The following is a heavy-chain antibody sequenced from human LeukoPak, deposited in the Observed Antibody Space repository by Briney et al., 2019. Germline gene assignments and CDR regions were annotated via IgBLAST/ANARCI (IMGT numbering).Heavy chain of an antibody. V-gene: IGHV4-59*01. J-gene: IGHJ4*02. CDR2: IYYSGST. Sequence: SETLSLTCIVSGGSIRSYYWSWIRQPPGKRLEWIGYIYYSGSTNYNPSLKSRVTISGDKSKNQFSLKLSSVTAADTAVYYCAREVEDTAMVWGQGTLVTVSS. D-gene: IGHD5-18*01. CDR1: GGSIRSYY. CDR3: AREVEDTAMV.